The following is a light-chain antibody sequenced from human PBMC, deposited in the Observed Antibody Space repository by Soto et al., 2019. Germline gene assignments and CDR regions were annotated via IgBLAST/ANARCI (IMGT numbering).Light chain of an antibody. CDR3: QQSYYSPRVT. CDR2: AAS. CDR1: QSISTY. Sequence: DIQMTQSPSSLSASVGDRVTITCRASQSISTYLNWYQQRPGKAPNLLIHAASSLQSGVPSRFSGSGSGTDFTLTISSLQPEDFGTYYCQQSYYSPRVTFGQGTKVEIK. V-gene: IGKV1-39*01. J-gene: IGKJ1*01.